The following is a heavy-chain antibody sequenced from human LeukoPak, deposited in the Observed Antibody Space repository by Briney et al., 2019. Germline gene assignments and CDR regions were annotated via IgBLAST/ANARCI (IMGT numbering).Heavy chain of an antibody. Sequence: PGGSLRLSCAASGFTFSDYAMDWVRQAPGKGLGWVSAISSSSAYIYYADSVKGRFTISRDNAKSSVSLQMNSLRAGDTAVYYCARIFRYQLVDYYALDVWGQGTTVTVSS. J-gene: IGHJ6*02. CDR2: ISSSSAYI. CDR1: GFTFSDYA. D-gene: IGHD2-2*01. V-gene: IGHV3-21*01. CDR3: ARIFRYQLVDYYALDV.